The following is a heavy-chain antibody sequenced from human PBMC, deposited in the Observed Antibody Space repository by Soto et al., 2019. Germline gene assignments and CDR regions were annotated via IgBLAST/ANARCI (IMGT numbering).Heavy chain of an antibody. Sequence: SETLSLTCAVYGESFSGYIWTWIRQTPGKGLQWIGQINHSGSAHYNPSLKSRVTISVHTSNSQFSLELSSVTAADTAVYYCARGLITGSHYSGGWYYFDSWGQGTQVT. V-gene: IGHV4-34*01. J-gene: IGHJ4*02. CDR1: GESFSGYI. D-gene: IGHD6-19*01. CDR3: ARGLITGSHYSGGWYYFDS. CDR2: INHSGSA.